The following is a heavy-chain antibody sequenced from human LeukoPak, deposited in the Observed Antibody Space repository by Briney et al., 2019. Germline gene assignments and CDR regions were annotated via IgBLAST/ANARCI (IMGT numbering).Heavy chain of an antibody. Sequence: PSETLSLTCTVSGGSISSSGYYWGWIRQPPGKGLEWIGSIYYSGSTYYNPSLKSRVTISVDTSKNQFSLKLSSVTAADTAVYYCARRDLYGDSGGAFDIWGQGTMVTVSS. CDR2: IYYSGST. V-gene: IGHV4-39*01. D-gene: IGHD4-17*01. CDR3: ARRDLYGDSGGAFDI. J-gene: IGHJ3*02. CDR1: GGSISSSGYY.